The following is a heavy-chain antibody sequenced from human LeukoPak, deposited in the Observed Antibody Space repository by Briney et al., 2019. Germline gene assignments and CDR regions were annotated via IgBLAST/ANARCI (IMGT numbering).Heavy chain of an antibody. CDR1: GGSISSYY. CDR2: IYYSGST. J-gene: IGHJ4*02. D-gene: IGHD1-7*01. CDR3: ARDLALNYYFDY. Sequence: SETLSLTCTVSGGSISSYYWSWIRQPPGKGLEWIGYIYYSGSTNYNPSLKSRVTISVDTSKNQFSLKLSSVTAADTAVYYCARDLALNYYFDYWGQGTLVTVSS. V-gene: IGHV4-59*01.